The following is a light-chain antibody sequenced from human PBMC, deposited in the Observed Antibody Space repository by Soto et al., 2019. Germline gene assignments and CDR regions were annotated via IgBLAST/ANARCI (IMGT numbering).Light chain of an antibody. Sequence: EIVLTQSPGTLSLSPGERATLSCRASQSVSSNSLAWYQQKPGQAPRLLIYGASSRATGIPDRFSGSGSGTDFTLTISRLEPEDFAVYYCQQFGTSPPRYTFGQGTNLEIK. V-gene: IGKV3-20*01. CDR2: GAS. CDR3: QQFGTSPPRYT. CDR1: QSVSSNS. J-gene: IGKJ2*01.